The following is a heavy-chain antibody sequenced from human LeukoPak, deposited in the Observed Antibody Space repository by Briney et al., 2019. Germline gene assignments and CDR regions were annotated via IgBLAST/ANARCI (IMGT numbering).Heavy chain of an antibody. CDR3: ARIPQDGIKGFHY. V-gene: IGHV4-59*01. D-gene: IGHD5-24*01. Sequence: PSETLSLTCTVSGGSISSYYWSWIRQPPGKGLEWIGYIYYSGSTNYNPSLKSRVTISVDTSKNQFSLKLSSVTAADTAVYYCARIPQDGIKGFHYWGQGTLVTVSS. CDR2: IYYSGST. CDR1: GGSISSYY. J-gene: IGHJ4*02.